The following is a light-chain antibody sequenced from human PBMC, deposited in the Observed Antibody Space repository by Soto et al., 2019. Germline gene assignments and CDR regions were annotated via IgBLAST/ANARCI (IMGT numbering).Light chain of an antibody. Sequence: QSVLTQPPSVSGAPGQRVTISCTGTSSNIGAGYDVHWYQQLPGTAPKLLIYGISNRPSGVPVRFSGSKSGTSASLAITGLQAEDEADYYCQSYGSSLSGHGVFGGGTKLTVL. CDR1: SSNIGAGYD. J-gene: IGLJ2*01. CDR2: GIS. V-gene: IGLV1-40*01. CDR3: QSYGSSLSGHGV.